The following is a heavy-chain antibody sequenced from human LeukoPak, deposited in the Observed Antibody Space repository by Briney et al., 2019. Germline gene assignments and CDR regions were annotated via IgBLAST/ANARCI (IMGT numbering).Heavy chain of an antibody. CDR3: ARESPYYYGSGFRYYFDY. V-gene: IGHV1-69*05. CDR2: IIPIFGTA. CDR1: GGTFSSYA. D-gene: IGHD3-10*01. Sequence: SVKVSCKASGGTFSSYAISWVRQAPGQGLEWMGGIIPIFGTANYAQKFQGRVTITTDESTSTAYMELSSLRSEDTAVYYCARESPYYYGSGFRYYFDYWGQGTLVTVSS. J-gene: IGHJ4*02.